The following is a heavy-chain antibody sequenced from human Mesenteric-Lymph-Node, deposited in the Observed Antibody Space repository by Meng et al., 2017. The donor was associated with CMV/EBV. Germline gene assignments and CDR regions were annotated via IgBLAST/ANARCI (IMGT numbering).Heavy chain of an antibody. Sequence: GSLRLSCTVSGGSISAYYWSWIRQPPGKGLEWIGYIYDTGSTNYNPSLKSRVTISVDTSKNQFSLKLSSVTAADTAVYYCARDSSGFGELLDYWGQGTLVTVSS. D-gene: IGHD3-10*01. CDR2: IYDTGST. CDR1: GGSISAYY. J-gene: IGHJ4*02. CDR3: ARDSSGFGELLDY. V-gene: IGHV4-59*12.